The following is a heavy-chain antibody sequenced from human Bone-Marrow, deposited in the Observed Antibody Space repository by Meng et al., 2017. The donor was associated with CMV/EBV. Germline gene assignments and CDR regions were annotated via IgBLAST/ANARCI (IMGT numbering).Heavy chain of an antibody. Sequence: CTVSGASVICGRSYWTWIRPPPGKGLDWIGFIYYSGSTNYNPSLKSRVTISVDTSKNQFSLKLSSVTAADTAVYYCARERKRNWFDPWGQGTLVTVSS. CDR2: IYYSGST. CDR1: GASVICGRSY. V-gene: IGHV4-61*01. D-gene: IGHD5-24*01. CDR3: ARERKRNWFDP. J-gene: IGHJ5*02.